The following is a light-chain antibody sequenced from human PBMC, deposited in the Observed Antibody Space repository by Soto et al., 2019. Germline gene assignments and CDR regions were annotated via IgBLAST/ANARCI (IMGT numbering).Light chain of an antibody. J-gene: IGKJ5*01. Sequence: EVVLTQSPVTLSLSPGERVSLSCRARQSFRGLLARYQQKDGQAPRVIIYDAYNRATGIPPRFSGSWSGTESILTISSLQHEDFATYYCQQHGQWPITLGQGTRLEIK. V-gene: IGKV3-11*01. CDR3: QQHGQWPIT. CDR2: DAY. CDR1: QSFRGL.